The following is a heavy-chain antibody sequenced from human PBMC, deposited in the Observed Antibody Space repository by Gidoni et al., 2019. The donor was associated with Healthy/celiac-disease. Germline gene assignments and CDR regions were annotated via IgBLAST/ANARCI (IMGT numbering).Heavy chain of an antibody. V-gene: IGHV3-11*01. CDR3: ARVAYSSSWYHPGYYYYYGMDV. CDR1: GFTFRDYY. Sequence: QVQLVESGGGLVKPGGSLRLSCAASGFTFRDYYMSWLRQAPGKGLEWVSYISSSGSTIYYADSVKGRFTISRDNAKNSLYLQMNSLRAEDTAVYYCARVAYSSSWYHPGYYYYYGMDVWGQGTTVTVSS. D-gene: IGHD6-13*01. CDR2: ISSSGSTI. J-gene: IGHJ6*02.